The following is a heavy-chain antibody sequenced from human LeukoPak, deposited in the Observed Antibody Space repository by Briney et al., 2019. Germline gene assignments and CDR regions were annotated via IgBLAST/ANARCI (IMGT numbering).Heavy chain of an antibody. V-gene: IGHV1-69*13. CDR1: GGTFSSYA. CDR3: ARGLHGDYGYFDY. J-gene: IGHJ4*02. CDR2: VIPMFATA. D-gene: IGHD4-17*01. Sequence: GAPVKVSCKASGGTFSSYAISWVRQAPGQGLEWMGGVIPMFATANYAPKFQDRVTITADESTSKAYMELRSPRSEDTAVYHCARGLHGDYGYFDYWGQGTLVTVSS.